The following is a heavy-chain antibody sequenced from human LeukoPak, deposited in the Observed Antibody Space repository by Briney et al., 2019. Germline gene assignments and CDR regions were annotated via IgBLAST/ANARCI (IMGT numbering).Heavy chain of an antibody. Sequence: SGTLSLTCAVSGGSISSSNWRRWVRQPPGKGLEWIGEIYHSGSTNYNPSLKSRVTISVDKSKNQVSLKLSSVTAADTTVYYCARDRDSSGWYWFDPWGQGTLVTVSS. V-gene: IGHV4-4*02. D-gene: IGHD6-19*01. J-gene: IGHJ5*02. CDR3: ARDRDSSGWYWFDP. CDR1: GGSISSSNW. CDR2: IYHSGST.